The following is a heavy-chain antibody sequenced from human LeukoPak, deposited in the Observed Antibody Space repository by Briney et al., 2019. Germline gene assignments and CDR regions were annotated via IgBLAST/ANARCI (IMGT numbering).Heavy chain of an antibody. CDR3: ACYSGYDTVLYFDY. CDR2: IYSDGST. V-gene: IGHV3-53*01. CDR1: GFTVSSNY. D-gene: IGHD5-12*01. Sequence: GGSLRLSCAASGFTVSSNYMPWFRQAPGKGLDWVSVIYSDGSTYYADSVKGRFTISRDNSKNTLFLQMNSLRAEDSAVYYCACYSGYDTVLYFDYWGQGTLVTVSS. J-gene: IGHJ4*02.